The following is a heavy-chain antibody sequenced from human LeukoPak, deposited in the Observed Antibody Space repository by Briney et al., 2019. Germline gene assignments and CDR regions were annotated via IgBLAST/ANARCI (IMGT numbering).Heavy chain of an antibody. V-gene: IGHV3-15*01. Sequence: GRSLRLSCAASGFTFSNAWMSWVRQAPGKGLEWVGRIKSKTDGGTTDYAAPVKGRFTISRDDSKNTLYLQMNSLKTEDTAVYYCTTDQVTFTLFDYWGQGTLVTVSS. CDR3: TTDQVTFTLFDY. J-gene: IGHJ4*02. D-gene: IGHD5-18*01. CDR2: IKSKTDGGTT. CDR1: GFTFSNAW.